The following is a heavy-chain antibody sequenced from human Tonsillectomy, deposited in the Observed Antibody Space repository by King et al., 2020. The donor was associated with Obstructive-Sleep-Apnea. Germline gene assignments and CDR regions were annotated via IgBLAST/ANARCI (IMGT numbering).Heavy chain of an antibody. CDR2: ITGSGAGT. CDR1: GFTFSSCV. Sequence: DVQLVESGGGLVQPGGSLRLSCAASGFTFSSCVMNWVRQAPGKGLEWVSTITGSGAGTYYADSVKGRFTISRDNSKNTLYLQMNSLRAEYTAVYYCAKRIVGATRSPFDYWGQGTLVTVSS. J-gene: IGHJ4*02. V-gene: IGHV3-23*04. CDR3: AKRIVGATRSPFDY. D-gene: IGHD1-26*01.